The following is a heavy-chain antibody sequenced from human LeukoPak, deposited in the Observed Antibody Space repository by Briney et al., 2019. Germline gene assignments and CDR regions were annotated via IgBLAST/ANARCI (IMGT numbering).Heavy chain of an antibody. CDR3: ARPTMLTPQDAFDI. D-gene: IGHD4-23*01. J-gene: IGHJ3*02. CDR2: ISNSGTII. V-gene: IGHV3-11*01. Sequence: GGSLRLSCAASGFTFSDYYMSWMRQAPGKGLEWVSYISNSGTIIYYADSVKGRFTISRDNAKNSLYLQLNSLRAEDTAVYYCARPTMLTPQDAFDIWGQGTMVTVSS. CDR1: GFTFSDYY.